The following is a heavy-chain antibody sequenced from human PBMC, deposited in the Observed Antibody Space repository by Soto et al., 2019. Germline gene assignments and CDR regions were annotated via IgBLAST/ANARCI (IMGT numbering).Heavy chain of an antibody. CDR3: AKDGYYYGSGSYSFFDY. D-gene: IGHD3-10*01. CDR2: ISGSGGST. V-gene: IGHV3-23*01. Sequence: GGSLRLSCAASGFTFSSYAMSWVRQAPGKGLEWVSAISGSGGSTYYADSVKGRFTISRDNSKNTLYLQMNSLRAEDTAVYYCAKDGYYYGSGSYSFFDYWGQGTLVTVSS. J-gene: IGHJ4*02. CDR1: GFTFSSYA.